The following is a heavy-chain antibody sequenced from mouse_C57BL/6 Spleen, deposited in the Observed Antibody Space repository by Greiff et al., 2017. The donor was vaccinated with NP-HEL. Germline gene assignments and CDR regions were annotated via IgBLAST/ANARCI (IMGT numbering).Heavy chain of an antibody. D-gene: IGHD2-2*01. CDR1: GYSFTDYN. J-gene: IGHJ2*01. Sequence: VQLQQSGPELVKPGASVKISCKASGYSFTDYNMNWVKQSTGKSLEWIGVINPNYGTTSYNEKFKGKATLTVNQSSSTAYMQLNSLTSEDSAVYYCARCDSYGYYFDYWGQGTTLTVSS. CDR3: ARCDSYGYYFDY. CDR2: INPNYGTT. V-gene: IGHV1-39*01.